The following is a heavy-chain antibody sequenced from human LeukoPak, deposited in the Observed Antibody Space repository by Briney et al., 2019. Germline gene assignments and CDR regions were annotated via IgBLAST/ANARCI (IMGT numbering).Heavy chain of an antibody. CDR2: IFPLDSDT. CDR1: GYSFTSYW. D-gene: IGHD1-1*01. V-gene: IGHV5-51*01. Sequence: GESLKISCKGSGYSFTSYWIGWVRQMPGKGLEWMGIIFPLDSDTRYSPSLQGQVTISVDKSISTAYLQWSSLKTSDTAIYYCATVGTTGTRWFDPWGQGTLVTVSS. CDR3: ATVGTTGTRWFDP. J-gene: IGHJ5*02.